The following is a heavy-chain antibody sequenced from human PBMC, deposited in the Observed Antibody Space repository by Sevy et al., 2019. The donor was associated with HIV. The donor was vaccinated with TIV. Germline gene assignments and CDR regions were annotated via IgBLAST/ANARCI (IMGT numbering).Heavy chain of an antibody. CDR2: MWFDGSNK. CDR3: ARDREFYDHGEYGPTSAPDL. J-gene: IGHJ5*02. CDR1: VFPFTNHG. V-gene: IGHV3-33*08. D-gene: IGHD4-17*01. Sequence: GGSLRLSCEASVFPFTNHGVHWVRQAPGKGLAWVALMWFDGSNKYYADSVKGRLTVSRDDSKNTLYLKMNSLRADDTAIYYCARDREFYDHGEYGPTSAPDLWGQGTLVTVSS.